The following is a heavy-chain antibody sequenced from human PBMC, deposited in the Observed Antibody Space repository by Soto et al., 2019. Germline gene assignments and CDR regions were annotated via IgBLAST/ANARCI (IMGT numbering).Heavy chain of an antibody. Sequence: SSVKVACNASGGTFSSYAISWVRQAPGQGLESMGGIIPIFGTANYAQKFQGRVTITADESTSTAYMELSSLRSEDTAVYYCARGSHLSIAARPWPPYYFDYWGQGTLVTVSS. J-gene: IGHJ4*02. CDR3: ARGSHLSIAARPWPPYYFDY. D-gene: IGHD6-6*01. CDR2: IIPIFGTA. CDR1: GGTFSSYA. V-gene: IGHV1-69*13.